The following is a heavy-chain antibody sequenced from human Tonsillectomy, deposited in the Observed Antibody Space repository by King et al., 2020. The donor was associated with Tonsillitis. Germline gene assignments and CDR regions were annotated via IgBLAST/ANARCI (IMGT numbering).Heavy chain of an antibody. D-gene: IGHD3-22*01. Sequence: VQLVQSGGVVVQPGGSLRLSCAASGFTFDDYAMHWVRQAPGKGLEWVSLISWDGGSTYYADSVKGRSTISRDNNKNSLYLQMNSLRAEDTALYYCAKSNVSSVWGLHAFDIGAQETRVTVS. V-gene: IGHV3-43D*03. CDR2: ISWDGGST. CDR3: AKSNVSSVWGLHAFDI. J-gene: IGHJ3*02. CDR1: GFTFDDYA.